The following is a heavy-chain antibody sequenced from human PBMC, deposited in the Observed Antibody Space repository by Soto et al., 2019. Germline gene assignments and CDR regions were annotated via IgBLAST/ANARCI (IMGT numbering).Heavy chain of an antibody. CDR3: AKWSYLDY. CDR1: GFSFASLA. V-gene: IGHV3-23*01. D-gene: IGHD3-3*01. J-gene: IGHJ4*02. CDR2: ISGSDGKT. Sequence: LRLSCTTSGFSFASLAMTWVRQAPGKGLEWVTTISGSDGKTYYADSVKGRFSISRDTSRNTLYLQMNSLRADDTAIYYCAKWSYLDYWGQGTRVTVSA.